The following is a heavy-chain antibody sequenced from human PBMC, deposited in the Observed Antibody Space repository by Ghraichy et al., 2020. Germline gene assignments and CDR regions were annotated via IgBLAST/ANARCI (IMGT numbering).Heavy chain of an antibody. CDR2: TYYSGST. Sequence: SETLSLTCTVSAGAIRSYHCSWIRPPPGKGRQWIGYTYYSGSTTYNPSLKSRVTISVATSKNHFSLKLSSVTAADTAVYYCARHVGGNYDYWGQGTLVTV. CDR1: AGAIRSYH. CDR3: ARHVGGNYDY. J-gene: IGHJ4*02. V-gene: IGHV4-59*08. D-gene: IGHD1-26*01.